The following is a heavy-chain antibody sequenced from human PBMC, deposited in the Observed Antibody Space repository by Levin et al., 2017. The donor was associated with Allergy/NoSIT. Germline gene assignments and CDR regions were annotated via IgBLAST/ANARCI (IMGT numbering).Heavy chain of an antibody. V-gene: IGHV6-1*01. D-gene: IGHD1-26*01. Sequence: SCAISGDSVSSNSASWNWIRQSPSRGLEWLGRTYYKSKWYNDYAVSVKSRITINPDTSKNQFSLQLNSVTPEDTAVYYCARYPRRDSGWEALDVWGQGTTVTVSS. CDR1: GDSVSSNSAS. CDR3: ARYPRRDSGWEALDV. CDR2: TYYKSKWYN. J-gene: IGHJ6*02.